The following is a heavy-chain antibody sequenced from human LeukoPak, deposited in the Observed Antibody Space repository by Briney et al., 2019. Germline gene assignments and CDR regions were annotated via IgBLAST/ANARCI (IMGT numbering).Heavy chain of an antibody. CDR3: AKRLSHSFDS. J-gene: IGHJ4*02. V-gene: IGHV3-23*01. Sequence: PGGSLRLSCAASGFTFSSYAMSWVRQAPGKGLEWVSAIIGSGVNTYYADSVKGRFTISRDNSKNTLYLQMNSLRAEDTAVYYCAKRLSHSFDSWGQGTLVTVSP. CDR1: GFTFSSYA. CDR2: IIGSGVNT. D-gene: IGHD6-19*01.